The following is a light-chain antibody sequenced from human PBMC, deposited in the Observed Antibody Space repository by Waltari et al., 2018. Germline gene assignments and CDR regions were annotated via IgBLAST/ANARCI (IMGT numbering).Light chain of an antibody. J-gene: IGLJ3*02. V-gene: IGLV1-44*01. CDR2: RNV. CDR3: ASWDDSLNGHWV. Sequence: QSVLTQPPSASGTPGQRVTISCSGTSSNLGNNVVNWYQQVPGTAPKLLIYRNVLRPSGVPVRFSASKSGTSASLAISGLQSEDEAEYYCASWDDSLNGHWVFGGGTKVTVL. CDR1: SSNLGNNV.